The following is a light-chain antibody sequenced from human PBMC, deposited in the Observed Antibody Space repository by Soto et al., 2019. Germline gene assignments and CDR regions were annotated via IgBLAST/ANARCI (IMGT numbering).Light chain of an antibody. CDR3: MQALQTPST. V-gene: IGKV2-28*01. J-gene: IGKJ2*01. CDR1: QSLMHSNGYNY. Sequence: DIVMTQSPLSLPVTPGEPASISCSSRQSLMHSNGYNYLDWYLQKPGQSPQLLIYLGSNRASGVPDRFSGSGSGTDCTLKISRVEAEDVGVYYCMQALQTPSTCGQGTNLEIK. CDR2: LGS.